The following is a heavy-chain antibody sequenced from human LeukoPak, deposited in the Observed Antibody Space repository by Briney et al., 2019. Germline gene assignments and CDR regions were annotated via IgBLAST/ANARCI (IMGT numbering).Heavy chain of an antibody. D-gene: IGHD1-26*01. CDR2: IYHSGST. Sequence: PSETLSLTCAVSGYSISSGYYWGWIRQPPGKGLEWIGSIYHSGSTYYNPSLKSRVTISLDTSKNQFSRKLSSVTAADTAVYYCAGQTDSGSYGGSYYYYMDVWGKGTTVTVSS. V-gene: IGHV4-38-2*01. CDR1: GYSISSGYY. J-gene: IGHJ6*03. CDR3: AGQTDSGSYGGSYYYYMDV.